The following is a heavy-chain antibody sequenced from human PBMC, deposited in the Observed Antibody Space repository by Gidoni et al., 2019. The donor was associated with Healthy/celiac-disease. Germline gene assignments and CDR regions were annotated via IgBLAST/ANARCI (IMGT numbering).Heavy chain of an antibody. V-gene: IGHV3-30-3*01. CDR2: ISYDGSNK. Sequence: QVQLVESGGGVVQPGRSLRLSCAASGFTFSSYAMHWVRQAPGKGLEWVAVISYDGSNKYYADSVKGRFTISRDNSKNTLYLQMNSLRAEDTAVYYCARTLMTTVTSGFDYWGQGTLVTVSS. CDR3: ARTLMTTVTSGFDY. D-gene: IGHD4-17*01. CDR1: GFTFSSYA. J-gene: IGHJ4*02.